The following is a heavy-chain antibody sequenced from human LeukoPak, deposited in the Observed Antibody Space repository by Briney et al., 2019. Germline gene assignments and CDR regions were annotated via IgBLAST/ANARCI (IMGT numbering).Heavy chain of an antibody. D-gene: IGHD3-10*01. Sequence: TSETLSLTCTVSGYSISSGYYWGWIRQPPGKGLEWIGSIYYSGSTYYNPSLKSRVTISLDTSKNQFSLKLNSVTAADTAVYYCARHLTDRPRLWFGEPEYWGQGTLVTVSS. CDR1: GYSISSGYY. J-gene: IGHJ4*02. CDR3: ARHLTDRPRLWFGEPEY. CDR2: IYYSGST. V-gene: IGHV4-38-2*02.